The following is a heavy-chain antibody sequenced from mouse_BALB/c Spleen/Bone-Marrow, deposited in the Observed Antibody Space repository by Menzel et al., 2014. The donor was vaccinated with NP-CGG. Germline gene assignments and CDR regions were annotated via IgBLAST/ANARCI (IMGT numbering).Heavy chain of an antibody. J-gene: IGHJ4*01. CDR2: IYPGDGDT. V-gene: IGHV1-87*01. CDR3: AREFGMDY. Sequence: VQLQESGAELARPGASVKLSCKASGYTFTSYWMHWVKQRPGQGLEWIGSIYPGDGDTRKKQKFKGKATLTADKSSSTAYMQVSSLASEDSAVYYCAREFGMDYWGQGTSVTVSS. CDR1: GYTFTSYW.